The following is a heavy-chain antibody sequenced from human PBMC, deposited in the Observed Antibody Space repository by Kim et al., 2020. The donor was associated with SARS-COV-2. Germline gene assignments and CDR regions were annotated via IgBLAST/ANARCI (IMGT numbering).Heavy chain of an antibody. CDR2: NP. J-gene: IGHJ5*02. V-gene: IGHV7-4-1*02. Sequence: NPTYAQGCTGRFVFSLDTSVSTAYLQISSLKAEDTAVYYCAREGSSSVDPWGQGTLVTVSS. D-gene: IGHD2-2*01. CDR3: AREGSSSVDP.